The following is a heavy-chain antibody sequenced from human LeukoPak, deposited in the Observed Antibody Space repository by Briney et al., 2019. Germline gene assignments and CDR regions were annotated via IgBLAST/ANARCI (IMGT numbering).Heavy chain of an antibody. CDR3: ARRAVAYYYYYYMDV. CDR1: GYTLTGYY. V-gene: IGHV1-2*02. J-gene: IGHJ6*03. D-gene: IGHD6-19*01. CDR2: INPNSGGT. Sequence: ASVKVSCKASGYTLTGYYMNWVRQAPGQGLEWMGWINPNSGGTNYGQKFQGRVTMTRDTSISIVYMELSRLRSDDTAVYYCARRAVAYYYYYYMDVWGKGTTVTVSS.